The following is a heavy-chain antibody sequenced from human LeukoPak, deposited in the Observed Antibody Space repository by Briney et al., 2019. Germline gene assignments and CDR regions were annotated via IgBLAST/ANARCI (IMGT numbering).Heavy chain of an antibody. CDR1: GGSISSYY. Sequence: SETLSLTCTVSGGSISSYYWSWIRQPAGKGLEWIGRIYTSGSTNYNPSLKSRVTMSVDTSKNQFSLKLSSVTAADTAVYYCARETSLVGYSGGLGFNYWGQGTLVTVSS. V-gene: IGHV4-4*07. CDR2: IYTSGST. D-gene: IGHD6-19*01. CDR3: ARETSLVGYSGGLGFNY. J-gene: IGHJ4*02.